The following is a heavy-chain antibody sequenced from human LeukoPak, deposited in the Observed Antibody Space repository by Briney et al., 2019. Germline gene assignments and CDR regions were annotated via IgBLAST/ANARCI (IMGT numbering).Heavy chain of an antibody. CDR1: GYTFTDYY. CDR3: ATWADCSSTSCYTLYYYYKDV. J-gene: IGHJ6*03. Sequence: ASVKVPCKVSGYTFTDYYMHWVQQAPGKGLEWMGLVDPEDGETIYAEKFQGRVTITADTSTDTAYMELSSLRSEDTAVYYCATWADCSSTSCYTLYYYYKDVWGKGTTVTVSS. V-gene: IGHV1-69-2*01. CDR2: VDPEDGET. D-gene: IGHD2-2*02.